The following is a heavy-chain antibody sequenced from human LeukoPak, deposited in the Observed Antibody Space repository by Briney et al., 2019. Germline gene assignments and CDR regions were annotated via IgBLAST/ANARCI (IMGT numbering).Heavy chain of an antibody. CDR1: GGSISSGSYY. CDR2: MDTSGNI. Sequence: SETLSLTCTVSGGSISSGSYYWSWIRQPAGKGLEWIGRMDTSGNINYNPSLKSRVIMSVDTSKSLFSLEVMSVTAADTAVYYCARHRLRYFDWLSGDFDYWGQGTLVTVSS. CDR3: ARHRLRYFDWLSGDFDY. D-gene: IGHD3-9*01. J-gene: IGHJ4*02. V-gene: IGHV4-61*02.